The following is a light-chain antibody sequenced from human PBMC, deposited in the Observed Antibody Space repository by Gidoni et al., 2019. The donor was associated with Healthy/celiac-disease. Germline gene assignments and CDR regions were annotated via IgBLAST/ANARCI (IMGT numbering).Light chain of an antibody. CDR1: SSDVGGYNY. V-gene: IGLV2-14*01. J-gene: IGLJ1*01. CDR2: EVR. Sequence: QSALTQPASVAGSPGQSITISCTGTSSDVGGYNYVSWDQQHPGKAPKLIIYEVRNRPSGVSNRFSGSKSGNPASLTISGLQAEDEADYYCSSYTSSSTPYVFGTGTKVTVL. CDR3: SSYTSSSTPYV.